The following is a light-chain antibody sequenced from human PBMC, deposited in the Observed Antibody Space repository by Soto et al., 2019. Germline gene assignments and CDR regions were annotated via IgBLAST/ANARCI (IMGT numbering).Light chain of an antibody. CDR3: KQYYTNPT. CDR1: QSVLYSANNKNY. CDR2: WAS. V-gene: IGKV4-1*01. J-gene: IGKJ1*01. Sequence: IVMTQSPDSLAVALGERATINCKSSQSVLYSANNKNYLAWYHQKPGQTHKLLIYWASTRESGGHDRFSGSGSLTYFTLPISSLQAEDVDVYYGKQYYTNPTFGQGTPVEIK.